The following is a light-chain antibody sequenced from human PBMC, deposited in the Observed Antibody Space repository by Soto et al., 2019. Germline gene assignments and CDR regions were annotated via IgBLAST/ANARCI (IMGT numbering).Light chain of an antibody. CDR2: DAS. CDR1: QSVSGSY. CDR3: QQHTNWPLT. Sequence: EIVLTQCPGTLSLSPGERATLSCRASQSVSGSYLAWYQQKPGQAPRLLIYDASNRATGIPARFSGSGSGTDFTLTISSLEPEDFAVYYCQQHTNWPLTFGGGTKVDIK. V-gene: IGKV3D-20*02. J-gene: IGKJ4*01.